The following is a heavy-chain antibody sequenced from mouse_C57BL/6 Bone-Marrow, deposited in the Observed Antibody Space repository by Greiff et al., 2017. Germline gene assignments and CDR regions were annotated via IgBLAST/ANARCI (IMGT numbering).Heavy chain of an antibody. CDR3: ARGYYYGSSY. CDR2: IDRSDSYT. D-gene: IGHD1-1*01. Sequence: VKQSCKASGYTFTSYWMQWVKQRPGQGLEWIGEIDRSDSYTNYNQKFKGKATLTVATSSSTAYMPLSSLTSEDSAVYYCARGYYYGSSYWGKGTTLTVSS. J-gene: IGHJ2*01. CDR1: GYTFTSYW. V-gene: IGHV1-50*01.